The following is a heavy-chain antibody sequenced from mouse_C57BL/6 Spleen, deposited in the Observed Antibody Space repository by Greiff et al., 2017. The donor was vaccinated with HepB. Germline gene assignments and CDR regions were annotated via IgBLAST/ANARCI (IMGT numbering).Heavy chain of an antibody. D-gene: IGHD2-4*01. J-gene: IGHJ4*01. Sequence: VKLQQSGPGLVQPSQSLSITCTVSGFSLTSYGVHWVRQSPGKGLEWLGVIWRGGSTDYNAAFMSRLSITKDNSKSQVFFKMNSLQADDTAIYCCAKICGYDYDDGYAMDYWGQGTSVTVSS. V-gene: IGHV2-5*01. CDR2: IWRGGST. CDR3: AKICGYDYDDGYAMDY. CDR1: GFSLTSYG.